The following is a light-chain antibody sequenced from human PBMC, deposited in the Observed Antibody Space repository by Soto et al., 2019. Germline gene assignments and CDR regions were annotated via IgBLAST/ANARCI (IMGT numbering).Light chain of an antibody. V-gene: IGKV3-20*01. CDR3: QQYIRWPLT. J-gene: IGKJ4*01. Sequence: EVVLTQSPGTLSLSPGERATLSCRASQSVADSYLAWYQQKPGRAPRLLFYAATRRATGIPDRFSGSGSGTDFTLTISSLQSEDYAVYFCQQYIRWPLTFGGGTKVEIK. CDR2: AAT. CDR1: QSVADSY.